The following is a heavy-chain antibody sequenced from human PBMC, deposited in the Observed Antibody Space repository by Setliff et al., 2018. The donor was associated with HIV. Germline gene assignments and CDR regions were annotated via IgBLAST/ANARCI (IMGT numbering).Heavy chain of an antibody. Sequence: SVKVSCKASGDTFSNYAITWVRQAPGQGLEWMGGTIPNLNTAHYAQKFQGRVTFTADKSTNTAYMDLRTLRSEDTALYYCARKGMSTTRWYLDYWGQGTPVTVSS. J-gene: IGHJ4*02. CDR2: TIPNLNTA. CDR3: ARKGMSTTRWYLDY. D-gene: IGHD5-12*01. V-gene: IGHV1-69*10. CDR1: GDTFSNYA.